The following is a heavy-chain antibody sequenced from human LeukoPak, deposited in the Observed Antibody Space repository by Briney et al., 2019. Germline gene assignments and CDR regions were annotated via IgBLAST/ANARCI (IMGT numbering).Heavy chain of an antibody. CDR3: AKDGSGSLNY. Sequence: GRSLRLSCAASGFTFSSYGMHWVRQAPGKGLEWVAVISYDGSNKYYADSVKGRFTISRDNSKSTLYLQMNSLRAEDTAVYYCAKDGSGSLNYWGQGTLVTVSS. V-gene: IGHV3-30*18. CDR1: GFTFSSYG. J-gene: IGHJ4*02. CDR2: ISYDGSNK. D-gene: IGHD3-10*01.